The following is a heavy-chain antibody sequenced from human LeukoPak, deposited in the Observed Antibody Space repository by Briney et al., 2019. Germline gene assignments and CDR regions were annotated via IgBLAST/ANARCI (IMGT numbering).Heavy chain of an antibody. D-gene: IGHD2-2*01. Sequence: PSETLSLTCTVSGGSISSGGYYWSWIRQHPGKGLEWIGYIYYSGSTNYNPSLKSRVTISVDTSKNQFSLKLSSVTAADTAVYYCARVVVVPAAMGYYYYMDVWGKGTTVTVSS. J-gene: IGHJ6*03. CDR1: GGSISSGGYY. CDR3: ARVVVVPAAMGYYYYMDV. CDR2: IYYSGST. V-gene: IGHV4-61*08.